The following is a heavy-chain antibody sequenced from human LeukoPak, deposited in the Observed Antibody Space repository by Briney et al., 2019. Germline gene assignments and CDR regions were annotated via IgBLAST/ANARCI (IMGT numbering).Heavy chain of an antibody. D-gene: IGHD3-10*01. CDR1: GVTLSRYW. V-gene: IGHV3-7*04. CDR3: VRDLDYYNYFEY. CDR2: IKHDGSEK. J-gene: IGHJ4*02. Sequence: GGSLRLSCAASGVTLSRYWMRWVRQAPGKGVEGVANIKHDGSEKYYVDYVKGRFTISRDNAKNSLYLQMNSLRGEDTAVYYCVRDLDYYNYFEYWGQGTLVTVSS.